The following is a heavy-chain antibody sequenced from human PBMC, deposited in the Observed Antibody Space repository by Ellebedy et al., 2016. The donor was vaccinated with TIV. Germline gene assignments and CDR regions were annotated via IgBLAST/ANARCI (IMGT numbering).Heavy chain of an antibody. CDR1: GFSVSSND. J-gene: IGHJ6*02. Sequence: GGSLRLSCAASGFSVSSNDMSWVRQAPGKGLEWVSILYRGGSTYYADSVKGRFTISRDNSKNTLYLQMNSLRAEDTAVYYCANSPPLGFVFTFLDVWGQGTTVTVSS. D-gene: IGHD3-16*01. CDR3: ANSPPLGFVFTFLDV. CDR2: LYRGGST. V-gene: IGHV3-53*01.